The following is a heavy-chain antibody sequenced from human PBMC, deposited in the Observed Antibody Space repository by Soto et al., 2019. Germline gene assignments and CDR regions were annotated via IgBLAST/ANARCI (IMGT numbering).Heavy chain of an antibody. CDR2: ISGSGGST. V-gene: IGHV3-23*01. D-gene: IGHD3-22*01. CDR1: GFTFSSYA. CDR3: ANNPGYYYDRPSYYFDY. Sequence: GGSLRLSCAASGFTFSSYAMSWVRQAPGKGLEWVSAISGSGGSTYYADSVKGRFTISRDNSKNTLYLQMNSLRAEDTAVYYCANNPGYYYDRPSYYFDYWGQGTLVTVSS. J-gene: IGHJ4*02.